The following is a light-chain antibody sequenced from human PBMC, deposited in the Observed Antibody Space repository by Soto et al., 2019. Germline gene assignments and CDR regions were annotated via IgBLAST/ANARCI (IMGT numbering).Light chain of an antibody. J-gene: IGLJ1*01. CDR3: CSYTTSNTRQIV. CDR1: SSDVGGYNY. Sequence: QSVLTQPASVSGSPGQSITISYTGTSSDVGGYNYVSWYQQHPGKAPKFMIYDVSNRPSGVSNRFSGSKSGNTASLTISVLQAEDEADYYCCSYTTSNTRQIVFGTGTKVTVL. CDR2: DVS. V-gene: IGLV2-14*01.